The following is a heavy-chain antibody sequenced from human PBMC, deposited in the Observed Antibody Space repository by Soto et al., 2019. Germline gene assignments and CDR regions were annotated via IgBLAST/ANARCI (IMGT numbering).Heavy chain of an antibody. Sequence: LSRTCTISVCSISSSSYYWGWIRQPPGKGLEWIGSIYYSGSTYYNPSLKSRVTISVDTSKTQFSLKLSSVTAADTAVYYCASHYYGSGSYYVGTFDYWGQGTLVTVSS. J-gene: IGHJ4*02. CDR3: ASHYYGSGSYYVGTFDY. CDR1: VCSISSSSYY. CDR2: IYYSGST. V-gene: IGHV4-39*01. D-gene: IGHD3-10*01.